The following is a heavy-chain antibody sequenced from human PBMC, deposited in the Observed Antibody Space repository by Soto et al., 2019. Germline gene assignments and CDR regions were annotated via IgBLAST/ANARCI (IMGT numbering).Heavy chain of an antibody. Sequence: PGGALRLSCAASAFTFSSYGMHWVRQAPGKGLEWVAVISYDGSNKYYAYSVKGRFTISRDNSKNTLYLQMNSLRAEDTAVYYCAKDLGGLPMLYYFDYWGQGTLVNVSS. CDR3: AKDLGGLPMLYYFDY. V-gene: IGHV3-30*18. J-gene: IGHJ4*02. CDR1: AFTFSSYG. CDR2: ISYDGSNK. D-gene: IGHD2-2*01.